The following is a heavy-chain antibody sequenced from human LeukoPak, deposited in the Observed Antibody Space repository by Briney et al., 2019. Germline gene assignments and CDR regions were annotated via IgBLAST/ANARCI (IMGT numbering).Heavy chain of an antibody. D-gene: IGHD6-13*01. CDR2: ISSSGSTI. V-gene: IGHV3-48*03. J-gene: IGHJ6*04. Sequence: GGSLRLSCAASGFTFSSYEMKWVRQAPGKGLEWVSYISSSGSTIYYEDSVKGRFTISRDNAKNSLYLQMNSLRAEDTAVYYCARVMCSSLYYFYFMHVWAEGTTVTVSS. CDR1: GFTFSSYE. CDR3: ARVMCSSLYYFYFMHV.